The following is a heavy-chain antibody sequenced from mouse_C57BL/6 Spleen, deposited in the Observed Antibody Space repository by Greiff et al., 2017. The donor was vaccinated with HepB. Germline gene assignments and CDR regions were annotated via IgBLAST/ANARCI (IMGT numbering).Heavy chain of an antibody. CDR1: GYSITSGYF. V-gene: IGHV3-6*01. J-gene: IGHJ1*03. CDR3: ARLHYYGSRGWYFDV. D-gene: IGHD1-1*01. Sequence: EVQRVESGPGLVKPSQSLSLTCSVTGYSITSGYFWNWIRQFPGNKLEWMGYISYDGSNNYNQSLKNRISITRDTSKNQFFLKLNSVTTEDTATYYCARLHYYGSRGWYFDVWGTGTTVTVSS. CDR2: ISYDGSN.